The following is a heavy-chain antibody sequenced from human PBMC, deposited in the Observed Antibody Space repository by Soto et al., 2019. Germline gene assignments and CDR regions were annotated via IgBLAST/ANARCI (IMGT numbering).Heavy chain of an antibody. Sequence: GGSLRLSCAASGFTFSNAWMSWVRQAPGKGLEWVGRIKSKTDGGTTDYAAPVKGRFTISRDDSKNTLYLQMNSLKTEDTAVYYCTTDFIWSPVGDPHSDYWGQGTLVTVSS. CDR2: IKSKTDGGTT. CDR1: GFTFSNAW. CDR3: TTDFIWSPVGDPHSDY. V-gene: IGHV3-15*01. D-gene: IGHD4-17*01. J-gene: IGHJ4*02.